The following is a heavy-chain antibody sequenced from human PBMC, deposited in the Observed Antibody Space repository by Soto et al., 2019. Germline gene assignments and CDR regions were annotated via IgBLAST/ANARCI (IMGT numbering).Heavy chain of an antibody. V-gene: IGHV3-30-3*01. D-gene: IGHD6-13*01. CDR1: GFTFSSYA. CDR2: ISYDGSNK. CDR3: ARDPLSAAAGYFDY. Sequence: QVQLVESGGGVVQPGRSLRLSCAASGFTFSSYAMHWVRQAPGKGLEGVAVISYDGSNKYYADSVKGRFTISRDNSKNTLYLQMNSLRAEDTAVYYCARDPLSAAAGYFDYWGQGTLVTVSS. J-gene: IGHJ4*02.